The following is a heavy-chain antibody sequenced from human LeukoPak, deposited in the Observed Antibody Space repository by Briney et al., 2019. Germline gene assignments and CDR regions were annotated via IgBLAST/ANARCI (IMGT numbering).Heavy chain of an antibody. V-gene: IGHV3-30*04. CDR3: ARIFSAYLYYFDY. CDR2: ATSNGRTK. CDR1: GFTFSTYA. J-gene: IGHJ4*02. D-gene: IGHD2-21*01. Sequence: GGSLRLSCAASGFTFSTYAMHWVRQAPGKGLEWVGLATSNGRTKYYADSVKGRFTVSRDDSKNTLYLQMNSLGAEDTAVYYCARIFSAYLYYFDYWGQGTLVTVSS.